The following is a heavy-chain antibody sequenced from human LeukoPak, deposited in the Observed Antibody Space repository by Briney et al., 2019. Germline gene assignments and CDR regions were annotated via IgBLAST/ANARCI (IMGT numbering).Heavy chain of an antibody. Sequence: SETLSLTCIVSGGSISSDSWSWIRQPPGKGLEWIGCISYIGSTNYNPSLKSRVTISIDTSKTQFSLKMNSVTAADTAVYYCARATYYYDSSGYYDFDYWGQGTLVTVSS. V-gene: IGHV4-59*12. D-gene: IGHD3-22*01. CDR1: GGSISSDS. CDR3: ARATYYYDSSGYYDFDY. J-gene: IGHJ4*02. CDR2: ISYIGST.